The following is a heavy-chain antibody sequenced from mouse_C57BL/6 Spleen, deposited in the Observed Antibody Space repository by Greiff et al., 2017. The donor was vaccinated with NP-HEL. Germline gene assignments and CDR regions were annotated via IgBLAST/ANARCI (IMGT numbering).Heavy chain of an antibody. J-gene: IGHJ1*03. CDR2: IDPENGDT. D-gene: IGHD2-2*01. Sequence: EVQLQQSGAELVRPGASVKLSCTASGFNIKDDYMHWVKQRPEQGLEWIGWIDPENGDTEYASKFQGKATITADTSSNTAYLQLSSLTSEDTAVYYCTTRGLRNWYVDVWGTGTTVTVSS. V-gene: IGHV14-4*01. CDR1: GFNIKDDY. CDR3: TTRGLRNWYVDV.